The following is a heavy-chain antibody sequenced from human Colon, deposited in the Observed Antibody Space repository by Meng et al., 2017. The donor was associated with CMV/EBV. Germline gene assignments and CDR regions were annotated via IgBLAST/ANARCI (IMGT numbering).Heavy chain of an antibody. Sequence: GESLKISFAASGFSVSSNYISWVRQAPGKGLEWVSIISSEDTTHYADSVKGRLTISRDSSKNIVYLEMNSLRGEDTAGYYGAREPWAQRAGGGRDGMDVWGQGTTVTVSS. V-gene: IGHV3-66*02. CDR2: ISSEDTT. CDR1: GFSVSSNY. J-gene: IGHJ6*02. D-gene: IGHD1-26*01. CDR3: AREPWAQRAGGGRDGMDV.